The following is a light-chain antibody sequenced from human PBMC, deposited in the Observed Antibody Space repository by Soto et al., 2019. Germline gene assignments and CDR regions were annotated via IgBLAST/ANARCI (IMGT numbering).Light chain of an antibody. J-gene: IGLJ2*01. CDR3: SSYRGSSTLT. V-gene: IGLV2-8*01. Sequence: QSVLTQPPSASGSPGQSVTISCTGTSSDVGGYNYVSWYQQHPGKAPKLMIYEVSKRPSGVPDRFSGSKSGNTASLTVSGLQAEDEADYYCSSYRGSSTLTFGGGTKVTVL. CDR1: SSDVGGYNY. CDR2: EVS.